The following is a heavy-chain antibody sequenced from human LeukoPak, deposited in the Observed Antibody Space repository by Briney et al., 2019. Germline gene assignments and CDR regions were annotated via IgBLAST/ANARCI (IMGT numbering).Heavy chain of an antibody. D-gene: IGHD2-21*02. J-gene: IGHJ4*02. CDR3: ARDPTSVGVTTYYFDY. CDR1: GFTFSSYA. CDR2: ISYDGSNK. Sequence: PGGSLRLSCAAYGFTFSSYAMHWVRQAPGKGLEWVAVISYDGSNKYYADSVKGRFTISRDNSKNTLYLQMNSLRAEDTAVYYCARDPTSVGVTTYYFDYWGQGTLVTVSS. V-gene: IGHV3-30*04.